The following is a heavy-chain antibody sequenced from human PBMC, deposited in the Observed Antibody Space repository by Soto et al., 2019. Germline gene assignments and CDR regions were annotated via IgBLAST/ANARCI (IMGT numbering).Heavy chain of an antibody. Sequence: SETLSLTCTVSGGSISSYYWSWIRQPPGKGLEWIGYIYYSGSTNYNPSLKSRVTISVDTSKNQFSLKLSSVTAADTAVYYCASYTVVTNFDYWGQVTLVTVSS. D-gene: IGHD2-15*01. J-gene: IGHJ4*02. CDR3: ASYTVVTNFDY. CDR2: IYYSGST. CDR1: GGSISSYY. V-gene: IGHV4-59*01.